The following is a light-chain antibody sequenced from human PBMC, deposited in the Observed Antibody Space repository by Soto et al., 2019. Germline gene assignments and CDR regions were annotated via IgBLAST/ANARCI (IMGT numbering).Light chain of an antibody. V-gene: IGLV2-8*01. CDR3: AAWDDSLSGWV. CDR1: KNDIGVYDF. J-gene: IGLJ3*02. Sequence: QSVLTQPPSASGSPGQSVTISCTGTKNDIGVYDFVSWYQHHPGKAPRLIIYEVVQRPSVVPDRFSGSKSGNTASLTVSGLQAADEADYYCAAWDDSLSGWVFCGGTKLTVL. CDR2: EVV.